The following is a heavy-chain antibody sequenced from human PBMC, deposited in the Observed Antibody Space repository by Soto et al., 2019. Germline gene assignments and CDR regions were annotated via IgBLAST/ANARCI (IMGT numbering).Heavy chain of an antibody. V-gene: IGHV1-69*13. CDR3: ARDLGDISGPFDY. J-gene: IGHJ4*02. D-gene: IGHD3-3*02. Sequence: SVKVSCKASGGTFSSYAISWVRQAPGQGLEWMGGIIPIFGTANYAQKFQGRVTITADESTSTAYMELSSLRSEDTAVYYCARDLGDISGPFDYWGQGTLVTVAS. CDR2: IIPIFGTA. CDR1: GGTFSSYA.